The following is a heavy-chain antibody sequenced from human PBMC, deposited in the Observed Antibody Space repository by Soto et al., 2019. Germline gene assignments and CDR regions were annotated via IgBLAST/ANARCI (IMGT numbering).Heavy chain of an antibody. CDR2: ISAYNGNT. Sequence: ASVKVSCKASGYTFTSYGISWVRQAPGQGLEWMGWISAYNGNTNYAQKLQGRVTMTTDTSTSTAYMELRSLRSDDTAVYYCARDRSITMVRGVPSFGYWGQGTLVTVSS. V-gene: IGHV1-18*01. CDR3: ARDRSITMVRGVPSFGY. D-gene: IGHD3-10*01. CDR1: GYTFTSYG. J-gene: IGHJ4*02.